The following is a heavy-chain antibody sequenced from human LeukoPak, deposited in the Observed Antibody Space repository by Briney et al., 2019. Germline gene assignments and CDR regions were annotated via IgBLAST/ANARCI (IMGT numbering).Heavy chain of an antibody. CDR3: ARDLALLGFSCDY. Sequence: ASVKVSCTASGYTFTGYYMHWVRQAPGQGLEWMGWINPYSGGTNYAQKFQGRVTMTRDTSISTAYMELSRLRSEDTAVYYCARDLALLGFSCDYWGQGTLVTVSS. V-gene: IGHV1-2*02. CDR2: INPYSGGT. D-gene: IGHD2-15*01. CDR1: GYTFTGYY. J-gene: IGHJ4*02.